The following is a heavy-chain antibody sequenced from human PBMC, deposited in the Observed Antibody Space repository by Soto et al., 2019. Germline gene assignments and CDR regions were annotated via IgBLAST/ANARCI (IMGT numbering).Heavy chain of an antibody. J-gene: IGHJ6*02. CDR2: ISYNGNNK. CDR3: VKPTYDFWSAYYYYGMDV. Sequence: QVQLVESGGGVVQPGRSLRLSCAVSGCTFSNYGMHWVRQAPGKGLEWVAVISYNGNNKYYADSGKGRFTISRDNSKNTLYLQMNSLRVEDTAVYYCVKPTYDFWSAYYYYGMDVWGQGTTVTVSS. CDR1: GCTFSNYG. D-gene: IGHD3-3*01. V-gene: IGHV3-30*18.